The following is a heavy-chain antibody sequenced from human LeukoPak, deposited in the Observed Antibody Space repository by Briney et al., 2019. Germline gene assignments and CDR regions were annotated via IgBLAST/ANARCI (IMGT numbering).Heavy chain of an antibody. CDR2: INPNSGGT. D-gene: IGHD3-10*01. CDR1: GYTFSGYY. Sequence: ASVKVSCKASGYTFSGYYMHWVRQAPGQGLEWMGWINPNSGGTNYAQEFQGRVTMTRDTSISTAYMELSRLRSDDTAVYYFARVGVSSWNRRLFDSWGQGTLVTVSS. V-gene: IGHV1-2*02. CDR3: ARVGVSSWNRRLFDS. J-gene: IGHJ4*02.